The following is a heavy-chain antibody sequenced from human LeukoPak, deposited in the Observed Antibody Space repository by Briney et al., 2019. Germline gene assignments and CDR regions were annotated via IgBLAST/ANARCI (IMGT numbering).Heavy chain of an antibody. V-gene: IGHV3-23*01. D-gene: IGHD2-21*02. CDR1: GFTFSSFS. Sequence: GGSLRLSCAASGFTFSSFSMSWVRQAPGKGLEWVSLISGGGGSTYYADSVKGQFTISRDISKNTLYLQMNSLRAEDTAVYYCAKEPRHCGGDCLSLLDCWGQGTLVTVSS. J-gene: IGHJ4*02. CDR3: AKEPRHCGGDCLSLLDC. CDR2: ISGGGGST.